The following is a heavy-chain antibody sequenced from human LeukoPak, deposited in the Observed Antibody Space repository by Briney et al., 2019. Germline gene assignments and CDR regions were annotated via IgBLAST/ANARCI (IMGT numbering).Heavy chain of an antibody. CDR1: GGSISSLIYY. CDR3: ARVRGYCSSTSCRNWFDP. Sequence: SETLSLTCTVSGGSISSLIYYWGWVRQPPGKGLEWIGSIHYSGSTYYSPSLKSRVTISVDTSRNQFSLKLSSVTAADTAVYYCARVRGYCSSTSCRNWFDPWGQGTLVTVSS. V-gene: IGHV4-39*07. CDR2: IHYSGST. J-gene: IGHJ5*02. D-gene: IGHD2-2*01.